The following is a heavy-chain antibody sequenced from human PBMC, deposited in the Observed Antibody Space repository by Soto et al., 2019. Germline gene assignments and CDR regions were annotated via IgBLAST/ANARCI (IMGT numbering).Heavy chain of an antibody. CDR3: RITMVRGGMDV. CDR1: GGTLSSYA. V-gene: IGHV1-69*13. Sequence: SVKVSCKASGGTLSSYAISWVRQAPGQGLEWMGGIIPIFGTANYAQKFQGRVTITADESTSTAYMELSSLRSEDTAVYYCRITMVRGGMDVWGQGTTVTVSS. CDR2: IIPIFGTA. J-gene: IGHJ6*02. D-gene: IGHD3-10*01.